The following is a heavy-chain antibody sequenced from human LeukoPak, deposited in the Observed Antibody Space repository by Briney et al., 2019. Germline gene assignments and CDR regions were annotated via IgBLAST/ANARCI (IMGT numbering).Heavy chain of an antibody. D-gene: IGHD2-15*01. CDR1: GFTFSSYA. Sequence: GGSLRLSCAASGFTFSSYAMHWVRQAPGKGLEWVAVISYDGSNKYYADSVKGRFTISRDNSKNTLYLQMNSLRAEDTAVYYCARQYCSGGSCYILYSYYYGMDVWGQGTTVTVSS. J-gene: IGHJ6*02. CDR3: ARQYCSGGSCYILYSYYYGMDV. V-gene: IGHV3-30*14. CDR2: ISYDGSNK.